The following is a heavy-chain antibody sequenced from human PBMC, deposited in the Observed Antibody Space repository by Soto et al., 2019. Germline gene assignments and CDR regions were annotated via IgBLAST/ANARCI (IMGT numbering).Heavy chain of an antibody. CDR3: TRGPRVSSIGTGAY. V-gene: IGHV3-74*01. J-gene: IGHJ4*02. Sequence: GGSLRLSGEASEFIFKMYYLHWVRQTPGKGPVWVARINDEGNNATYADSVKGRFTISRDNAKNTLYLQMDGLRVDDTGLYYCTRGPRVSSIGTGAYWGQGSLVTVSS. CDR1: EFIFKMYY. D-gene: IGHD1-26*01. CDR2: INDEGNNA.